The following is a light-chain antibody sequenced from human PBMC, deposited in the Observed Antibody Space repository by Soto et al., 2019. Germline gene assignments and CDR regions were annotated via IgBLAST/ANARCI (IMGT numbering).Light chain of an antibody. CDR1: QSVGSD. CDR3: QQYNNWPRT. Sequence: VMTQSPTSLSVSPGERATLSCRASQSVGSDYLAWYQQKPGQAPRLLIYDASNRATGIPARFSGSGSGTDFTLTISSLQSEDFAVYYCQQYNNWPRTFGQGTKVDIK. CDR2: DAS. V-gene: IGKV3D-15*01. J-gene: IGKJ1*01.